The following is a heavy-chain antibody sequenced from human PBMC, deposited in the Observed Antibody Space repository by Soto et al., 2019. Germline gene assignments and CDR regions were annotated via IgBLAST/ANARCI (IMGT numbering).Heavy chain of an antibody. D-gene: IGHD4-17*01. Sequence: EVQLVESGGGLVKPGGSLRLSCAASGFTFSSYSMNWVRQAPGKGLEWVSSISSSSSYIYYADSVKGRFTISRDNAKNSLYLQMNSRRAEDTAVYYCARDYGDYVPQYFQHWGQGTLVTVSS. CDR2: ISSSSSYI. CDR3: ARDYGDYVPQYFQH. J-gene: IGHJ1*01. CDR1: GFTFSSYS. V-gene: IGHV3-21*01.